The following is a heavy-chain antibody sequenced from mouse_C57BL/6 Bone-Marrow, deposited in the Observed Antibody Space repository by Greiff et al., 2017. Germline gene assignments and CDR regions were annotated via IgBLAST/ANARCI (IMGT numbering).Heavy chain of an antibody. Sequence: VQLQESGPELVKPGASVKISCKASGYAFSSSWMNWVKQRPGKGLEWIGRIYPGDGDTNYNGKFKGTATLTADKSSSTAYMQLSSLTSEDSAVYFCARRGFYDYGSSTGYFDVWGTGTTVTVSS. CDR3: ARRGFYDYGSSTGYFDV. V-gene: IGHV1-82*01. J-gene: IGHJ1*03. CDR2: IYPGDGDT. D-gene: IGHD1-1*01. CDR1: GYAFSSSW.